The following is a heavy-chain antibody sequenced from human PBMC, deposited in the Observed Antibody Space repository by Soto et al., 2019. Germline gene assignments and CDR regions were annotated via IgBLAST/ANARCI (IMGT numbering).Heavy chain of an antibody. D-gene: IGHD1-26*01. J-gene: IGHJ4*02. CDR2: IRSDGDTT. Sequence: EVQVLESGGGLVQPGGSLRLSCAASGFTFSNYGMNWVRQAPGKGLGWVSGIRSDGDTTYNSDSVKGRFTVSRDTSKNTVYLQMTSLRAEDTAVYYCANGKGVGATPDGANCWGQGTLVTVSS. CDR3: ANGKGVGATPDGANC. V-gene: IGHV3-23*01. CDR1: GFTFSNYG.